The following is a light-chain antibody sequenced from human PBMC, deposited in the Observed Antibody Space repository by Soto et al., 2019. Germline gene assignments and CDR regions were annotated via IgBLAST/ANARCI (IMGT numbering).Light chain of an antibody. CDR2: AAS. J-gene: IGKJ2*01. Sequence: EIVLTQSPGTLSLAPGDRATISCRASQSVSSKDLAWYQQKSGQAPRLLMYAASRRATGIPDRFSGSASGTDFTLTINRLEPEDFAVYYCQQYGNSPLYTFGQGTNLGIK. CDR3: QQYGNSPLYT. CDR1: QSVSSKD. V-gene: IGKV3-20*01.